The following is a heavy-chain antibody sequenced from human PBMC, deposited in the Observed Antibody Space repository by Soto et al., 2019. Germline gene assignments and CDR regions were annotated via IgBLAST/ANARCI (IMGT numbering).Heavy chain of an antibody. Sequence: QEQLVQSGAEVKRPGDSVKVSCTASGYTFSDYYILWVRQAPGQGLEWLAWIKPSSGGTNYEEKFQDRVTVTSDTAISTTCLELSSLRSDDTAVYYCAKCRSQWLSSLHSWGQGTLITVSS. J-gene: IGHJ4*02. CDR1: GYTFSDYY. V-gene: IGHV1-2*02. CDR2: IKPSSGGT. CDR3: AKCRSQWLSSLHS. D-gene: IGHD6-19*01.